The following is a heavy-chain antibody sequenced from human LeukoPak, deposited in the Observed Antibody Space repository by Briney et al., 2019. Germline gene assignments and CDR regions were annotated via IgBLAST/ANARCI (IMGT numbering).Heavy chain of an antibody. CDR2: INSDGSST. D-gene: IGHD6-19*01. CDR3: ARVLKQWLVGIDYFDY. Sequence: GGSLRLSCAASGFTFSSYWMHWVRQAPGKGPVWVSRINSDGSSTSYADSVKGRFTISRDNAKNTLYLQMNSLRAEDTAVYYCARVLKQWLVGIDYFDYWGQGTLVTVSS. V-gene: IGHV3-74*01. J-gene: IGHJ4*02. CDR1: GFTFSSYW.